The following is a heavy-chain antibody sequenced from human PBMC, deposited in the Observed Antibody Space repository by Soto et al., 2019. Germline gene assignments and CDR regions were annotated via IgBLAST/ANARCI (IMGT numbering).Heavy chain of an antibody. CDR1: GFTFSSYG. CDR3: AKGEAVAVYYFDY. V-gene: IGHV3-30*18. Sequence: QPGGDLRLYCPASGFTFSSYGMPWLRQAPGKGLEWVAVISYDGSNKYYADSVKGRFTISRDNSKNTLYLQMNSLRAEDTAVYYCAKGEAVAVYYFDYWGQGTLVTVSS. CDR2: ISYDGSNK. J-gene: IGHJ4*02. D-gene: IGHD6-19*01.